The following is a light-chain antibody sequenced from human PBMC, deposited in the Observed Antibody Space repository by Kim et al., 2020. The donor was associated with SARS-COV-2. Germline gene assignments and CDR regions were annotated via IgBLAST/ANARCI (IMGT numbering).Light chain of an antibody. CDR3: QAWDSSTVV. V-gene: IGLV3-1*01. Sequence: ESQGQTASSPGAGVKLGDKHACWDKPRQGQAPVLVVYQDSKRPSGIPERFSGSDSGNTATLTISGTQAMDEDDYYCQAWDSSTVVFGGGTKLTVL. CDR2: QDS. J-gene: IGLJ2*01. CDR1: KLGDKH.